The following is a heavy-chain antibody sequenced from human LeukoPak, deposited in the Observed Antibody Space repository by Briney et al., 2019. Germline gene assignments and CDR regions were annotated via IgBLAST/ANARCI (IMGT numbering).Heavy chain of an antibody. CDR1: GYTFTGYY. Sequence: GASVKVSCRASGYTFTGYYVHWLRQAPGQGLEWMGWIHPNSGGTNYAQNFQGRVAMTRDTSISTAYMELSSLRSEDTAVYYCARDLLDREDSGSYFGAFDIWGQGTMVTVSS. V-gene: IGHV1-2*02. J-gene: IGHJ3*02. CDR2: IHPNSGGT. D-gene: IGHD1-26*01. CDR3: ARDLLDREDSGSYFGAFDI.